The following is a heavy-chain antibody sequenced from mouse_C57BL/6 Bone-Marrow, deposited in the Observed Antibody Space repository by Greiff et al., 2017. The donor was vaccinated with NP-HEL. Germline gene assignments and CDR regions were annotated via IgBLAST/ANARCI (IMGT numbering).Heavy chain of an antibody. CDR1: GYTFTSYG. D-gene: IGHD2-4*01. V-gene: IGHV1-81*01. CDR2: IYPRSGNT. CDR3: ANSDYEGETWFAY. J-gene: IGHJ3*01. Sequence: QVQLQQSGAELARPGASVKLSCKASGYTFTSYGISWVKQRTGQGLEWIGEIYPRSGNTYYNEKFKGKATLTADKSSSTAYMELRSLTSEDSAVYFCANSDYEGETWFAYWGQGTLVTVSA.